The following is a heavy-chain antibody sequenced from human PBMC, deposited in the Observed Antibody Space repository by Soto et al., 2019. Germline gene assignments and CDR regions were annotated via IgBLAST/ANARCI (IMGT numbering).Heavy chain of an antibody. V-gene: IGHV4-61*01. J-gene: IGHJ4*02. CDR2: FYYTGSI. Sequence: SETLSLTCTVSGGSVSSGNYYWSWIRQPPGKGLEWIGYFYYTGSINYNPSLKSRVTIFIDASKNQFPLRLSSVTAADTAVYYCARSMFYSDGSNYSPFDYWGQGTLVTVSS. CDR1: GGSVSSGNYY. D-gene: IGHD3-22*01. CDR3: ARSMFYSDGSNYSPFDY.